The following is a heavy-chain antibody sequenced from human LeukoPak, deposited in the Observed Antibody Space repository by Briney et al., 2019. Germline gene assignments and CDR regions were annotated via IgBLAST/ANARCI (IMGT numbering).Heavy chain of an antibody. D-gene: IGHD3-10*01. Sequence: GGYLRLSCAASEFTFSNYEMNWVRQAPGKGLEWVSYISSGGSTIYYADSVKDRFTISRDNAKNSLYLQMNSLRAEDTAVYYCARDPNYGSGSYADYWGQGTLVTVSS. CDR2: ISSGGSTI. J-gene: IGHJ4*02. V-gene: IGHV3-48*03. CDR3: ARDPNYGSGSYADY. CDR1: EFTFSNYE.